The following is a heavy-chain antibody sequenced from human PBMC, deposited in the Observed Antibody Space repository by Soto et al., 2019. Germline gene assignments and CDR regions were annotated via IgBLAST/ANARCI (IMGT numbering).Heavy chain of an antibody. D-gene: IGHD3-10*01. CDR2: ISGVGGTT. CDR3: AKDMGY. J-gene: IGHJ4*02. V-gene: IGHV3-23*01. CDR1: GFIFSAYA. Sequence: EVQLLESGGGLVQPGGSLRLSCTGSGFIFSAYAMSWVRQAPGKGLEWVASISGVGGTTYYADSVKGRFTISRDNSKNALSLQMDSLGGDDMGVYDCAKDMGYWGQGTLVTVSS.